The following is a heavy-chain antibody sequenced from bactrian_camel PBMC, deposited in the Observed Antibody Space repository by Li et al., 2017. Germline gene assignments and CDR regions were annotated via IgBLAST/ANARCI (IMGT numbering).Heavy chain of an antibody. J-gene: IGHJ6*01. CDR2: IGSDGSS. Sequence: HVQLVESGGGSVQAGGSLRLSCAASGYAYSPTYCMAWFRQAPGKEREGVAAIGSDGSSSYADSVKGRFTISQDNAKNTVYLQMSSLTPEDTAMYYCAAERFCRFASGYRGQGTQVTVS. V-gene: IGHV3S53*01. CDR3: AAERFCRFASGY. D-gene: IGHD1*01. CDR1: GYAYSPTY.